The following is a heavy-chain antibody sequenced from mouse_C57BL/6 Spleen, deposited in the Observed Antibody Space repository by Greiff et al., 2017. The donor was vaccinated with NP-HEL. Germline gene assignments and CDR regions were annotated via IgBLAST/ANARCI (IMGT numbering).Heavy chain of an antibody. D-gene: IGHD1-1*01. Sequence: QVQLKQSGAELARPGASVKLSCKASGYTFTSYGISWVKQRTGQGLEWIGEIYPRSGNTYYNEKFKGKATLTADKSSSTAYMELRSLTSEDSAVYFCARVYYYGSSPYYYAMDDWGKGTSVTVSS. V-gene: IGHV1-81*01. CDR1: GYTFTSYG. CDR3: ARVYYYGSSPYYYAMDD. J-gene: IGHJ4*01. CDR2: IYPRSGNT.